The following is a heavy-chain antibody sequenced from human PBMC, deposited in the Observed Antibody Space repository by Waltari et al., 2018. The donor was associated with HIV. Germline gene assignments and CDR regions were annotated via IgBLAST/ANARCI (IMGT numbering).Heavy chain of an antibody. V-gene: IGHV4-34*01. D-gene: IGHD3-22*01. Sequence: EWIGEINHSGSTNYNPSLKSRVTISVDTSKNQFSLKLSSVTAADTAVYYCARLGVSSGYLLLDAFDIWGQGTMVTVSS. J-gene: IGHJ3*02. CDR3: ARLGVSSGYLLLDAFDI. CDR2: INHSGST.